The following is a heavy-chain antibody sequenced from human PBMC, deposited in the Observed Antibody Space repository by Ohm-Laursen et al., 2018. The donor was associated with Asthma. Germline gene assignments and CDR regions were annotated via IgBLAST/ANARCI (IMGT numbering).Heavy chain of an antibody. J-gene: IGHJ4*02. V-gene: IGHV4-31*03. CDR1: GDSISSGNNY. Sequence: SETLSLTCTVSGDSISSGNNYWSWIRQHPGKGLEWIGYIYYSGITYSNPSLRSRVTISVDTSKNQFSLNLTSVTAADTAVYSCARGSFYYESTGYYFFDHWGQGALVTVSS. CDR3: ARGSFYYESTGYYFFDH. D-gene: IGHD3-22*01. CDR2: IYYSGIT.